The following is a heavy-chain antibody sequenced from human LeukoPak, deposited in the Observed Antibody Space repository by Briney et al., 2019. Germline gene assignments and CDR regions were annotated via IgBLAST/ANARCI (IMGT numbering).Heavy chain of an antibody. Sequence: PSETLSLTCGVSGGSFSGYYWNWIRQSPGKGLEWIGEINHSGSTNYNSSLKSRVTLAVDTSKSQFSLKLSSVTAADTAVYYCAYSSGYSRPESDYWGQGTLVTVSS. CDR1: GGSFSGYY. CDR3: AYSSGYSRPESDY. D-gene: IGHD6-19*01. V-gene: IGHV4-34*01. J-gene: IGHJ4*02. CDR2: INHSGST.